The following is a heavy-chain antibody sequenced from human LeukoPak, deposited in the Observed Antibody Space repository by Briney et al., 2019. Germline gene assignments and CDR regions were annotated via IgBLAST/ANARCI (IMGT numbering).Heavy chain of an antibody. Sequence: SVKVSCKASVGTFSSYAISWVRHAPGQGLEWMVGIIPIFGTANYAQKFQGRVTITADQSTSTVYMELSSLTTEDTAVYYCAREFTAALRYFDWLSTPNPFRMDVWGKGTTVTVSS. CDR1: VGTFSSYA. D-gene: IGHD3-9*01. J-gene: IGHJ6*04. V-gene: IGHV1-69*13. CDR3: AREFTAALRYFDWLSTPNPFRMDV. CDR2: IIPIFGTA.